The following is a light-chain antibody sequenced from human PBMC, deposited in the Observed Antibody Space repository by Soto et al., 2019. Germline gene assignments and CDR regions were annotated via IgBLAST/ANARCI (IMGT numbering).Light chain of an antibody. CDR1: SSNIGNTY. J-gene: IGLJ1*01. CDR3: GTWDSSLSAYV. V-gene: IGLV1-51*01. Sequence: QSVLPQPPSVSAAPGQKVTISCSGSSSNIGNTYVSWYQQLPGTAPKLLIYDNNKRPSGIPDRFSDSKSGTSATLAITGLQTGDEADYYCGTWDSSLSAYVFGTGTKLTVL. CDR2: DNN.